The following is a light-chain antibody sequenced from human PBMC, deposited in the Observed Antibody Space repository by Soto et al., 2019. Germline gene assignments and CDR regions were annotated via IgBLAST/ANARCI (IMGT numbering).Light chain of an antibody. V-gene: IGKV1-39*01. CDR3: QESYTTPLS. Sequence: DTQMTQSPSSLSASVGDRVTISCRASESINTYLNWYQQKPGQAPNLLIYAASSLQSGVPSRFSGSGSGTHFTLTMNNLQPEDFATYYCQESYTTPLSFGGGTKVEIK. CDR1: ESINTY. J-gene: IGKJ4*01. CDR2: AAS.